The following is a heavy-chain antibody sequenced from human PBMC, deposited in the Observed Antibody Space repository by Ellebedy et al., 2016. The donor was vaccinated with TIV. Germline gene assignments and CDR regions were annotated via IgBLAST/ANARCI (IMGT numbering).Heavy chain of an antibody. D-gene: IGHD1-1*01. J-gene: IGHJ6*03. CDR3: AKDPSGGYYYMDV. V-gene: IGHV3-7*01. CDR1: GFTFSDHW. CDR2: IKQDGSQK. Sequence: GESLKISXAASGFTFSDHWMSWVRQVPGKGLEWVANIKQDGSQKYYVDSVKGRFTISRDNAKNSLYLQMTSLRTEDTAVYYCAKDPSGGYYYMDVWGKGTTVTVSS.